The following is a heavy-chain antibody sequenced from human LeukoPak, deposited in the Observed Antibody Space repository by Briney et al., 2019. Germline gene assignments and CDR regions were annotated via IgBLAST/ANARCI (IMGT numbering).Heavy chain of an antibody. CDR1: GFTFSGSA. CDR2: TRSKANSYAT. CDR3: TRQEKYCSGGNCYSSGFDY. J-gene: IGHJ4*02. V-gene: IGHV3-73*01. Sequence: GGSLKLSCAASGFTFSGSAMHWVRQASGKGLEWGGRTRSKANSYATAYAVSLKGRFTISRDDSKNTAYLQMNSLKSEDTAVYYCTRQEKYCSGGNCYSSGFDYWGQGTLVTVSS. D-gene: IGHD2-15*01.